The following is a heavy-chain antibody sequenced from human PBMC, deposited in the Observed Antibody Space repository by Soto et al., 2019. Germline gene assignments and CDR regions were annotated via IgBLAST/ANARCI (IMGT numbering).Heavy chain of an antibody. Sequence: TGGSLRLSCAASGFSFSSYAMSWVSQAPGKGLEWVADINNSGSSTSYTDTVKGRFTISRDNSENTLFLNMISLRAEDTAVYYCARYQYLLLDVFNIWGQGTMVTVSS. CDR3: ARYQYLLLDVFNI. J-gene: IGHJ3*02. D-gene: IGHD3-10*01. V-gene: IGHV3-23*01. CDR1: GFSFSSYA. CDR2: INNSGSST.